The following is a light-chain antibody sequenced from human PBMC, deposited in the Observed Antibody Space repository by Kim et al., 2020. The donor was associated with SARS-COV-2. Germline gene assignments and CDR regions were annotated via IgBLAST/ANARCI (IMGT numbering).Light chain of an antibody. J-gene: IGKJ2*01. CDR1: QSIITW. CDR2: KAS. V-gene: IGKV1-5*03. CDR3: QQYYKYPYT. Sequence: ASVGDRVTITCRASQSIITWLAWYQQKPGKAPKLLIYKASSLQSGVPSRFSGSGSETEFTLTISSLQPDDFATYYCQQYYKYPYTFGQGTKVDIK.